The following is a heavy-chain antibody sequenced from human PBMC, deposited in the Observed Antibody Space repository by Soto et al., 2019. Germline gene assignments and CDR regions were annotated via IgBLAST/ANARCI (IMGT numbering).Heavy chain of an antibody. D-gene: IGHD6-13*01. CDR2: ISYDGSNT. Sequence: QVQLVESGGGVVQPGRSLRLSCAASGFTFSSYGMHWVRQAPGKGLEWVAVISYDGSNTYYADSVKGRFTISRDNSKNTLYLQMNSLRAEDTAVYYCAKDPSGAAGTLDYWGQGTLVTVSS. CDR3: AKDPSGAAGTLDY. J-gene: IGHJ4*02. V-gene: IGHV3-30*18. CDR1: GFTFSSYG.